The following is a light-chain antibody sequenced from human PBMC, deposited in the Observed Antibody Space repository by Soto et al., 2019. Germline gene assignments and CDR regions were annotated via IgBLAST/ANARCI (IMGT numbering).Light chain of an antibody. J-gene: IGLJ3*02. CDR3: CSYAGASTWV. CDR1: SSDVGNYNL. Sequence: QSVLTQPASVSGSPGQSITISFTGTSSDVGNYNLVSWYQQHPGRAPKLMIYEVSKWPSGVSNRFSGSKSGNTASLTISGLQAEDEAHYYWCSYAGASTWVFGGGTKLTVL. V-gene: IGLV2-23*02. CDR2: EVS.